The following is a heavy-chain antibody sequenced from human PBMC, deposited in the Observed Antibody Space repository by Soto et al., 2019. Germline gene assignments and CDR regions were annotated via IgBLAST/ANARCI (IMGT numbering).Heavy chain of an antibody. CDR3: ARDAFPMLWFGELSYPRPFDF. D-gene: IGHD3-10*01. J-gene: IGHJ4*02. V-gene: IGHV1-46*01. CDR2: INPSGGST. CDR1: GYTFTSYY. Sequence: GASVKVSCKASGYTFTSYYMHWVRQAPGQGLEWMGIINPSGGSTSYAQKFQGRVTMTRDTSTSTVYMELSSLRSEDTAVYYCARDAFPMLWFGELSYPRPFDFRAQRTLVTGSS.